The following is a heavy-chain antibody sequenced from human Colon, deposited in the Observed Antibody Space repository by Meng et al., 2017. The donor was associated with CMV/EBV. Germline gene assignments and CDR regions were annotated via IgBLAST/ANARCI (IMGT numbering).Heavy chain of an antibody. J-gene: IGHJ4*02. CDR2: ISTSGRDI. CDR3: GRNLNGAAD. Sequence: GGSLRLSCAASGFTFDDYAMHWVRQAPGKGLEWVSSISTSGRDIYYVDSVKGRFTISRDNAKSSLFLQMTSLRADDTAVYYCGRNLNGAADWGQGTLVTVSS. V-gene: IGHV3-21*01. CDR1: GFTFDDYA. D-gene: IGHD1-1*01.